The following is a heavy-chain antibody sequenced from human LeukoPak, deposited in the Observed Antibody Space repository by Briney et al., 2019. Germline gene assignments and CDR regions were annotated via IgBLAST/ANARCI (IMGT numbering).Heavy chain of an antibody. CDR3: ARDRGPDCSGGSCWDY. Sequence: PSETLSLTCTVSGGSISRYSWSWIRQPPGKGLEWIGYNSYSGTTNYNPSLKSRVTISVDTSKNQFSLKLSSVTAADTAVYYCARDRGPDCSGGSCWDYWGQGTQVTVSS. J-gene: IGHJ4*02. V-gene: IGHV4-59*01. D-gene: IGHD2-15*01. CDR2: NSYSGTT. CDR1: GGSISRYS.